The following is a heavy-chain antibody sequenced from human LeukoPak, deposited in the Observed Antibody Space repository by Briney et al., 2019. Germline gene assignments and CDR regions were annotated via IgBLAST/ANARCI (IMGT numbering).Heavy chain of an antibody. D-gene: IGHD6-13*01. CDR3: ARRRRQQLAHAFDI. Sequence: SETLSLTCAVYGGSFSGYYWSWIRQPPGKGLEWIGEINHSGSTNYNPSLKSRVTISVDTSKNQFSLNLSSVTAADTAVYYCARRRRQQLAHAFDIWGQGTMVTVPS. J-gene: IGHJ3*02. CDR1: GGSFSGYY. V-gene: IGHV4-34*01. CDR2: INHSGST.